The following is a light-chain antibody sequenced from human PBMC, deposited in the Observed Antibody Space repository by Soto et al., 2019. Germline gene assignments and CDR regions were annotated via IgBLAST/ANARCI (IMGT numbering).Light chain of an antibody. CDR1: QSVSSN. CDR3: QQYNNWPPIT. Sequence: PGERATLSCRASQSVSSNLVWYQQKPGQAPRLLIYGASTRATGIPARFSGSGSGTEFTLTISSLQSEDFAVYYCQQYNNWPPITFGQGTRLEIK. V-gene: IGKV3-15*01. J-gene: IGKJ5*01. CDR2: GAS.